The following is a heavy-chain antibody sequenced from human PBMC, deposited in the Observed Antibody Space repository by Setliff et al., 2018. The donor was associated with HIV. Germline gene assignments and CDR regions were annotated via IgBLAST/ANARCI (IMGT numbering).Heavy chain of an antibody. CDR1: GGSISSSSYY. V-gene: IGHV4-39*07. Sequence: SETLSLTCIVSGGSISSSSYYWGWIRQPPGKGLEWIGTVYYSGSTYYNPSIKSRVTISVDTSENQFSLKLSSVTAADTAVYYCARDGYSSSWYVISGSFDYWGQGILVTVSS. D-gene: IGHD6-13*01. CDR3: ARDGYSSSWYVISGSFDY. CDR2: VYYSGST. J-gene: IGHJ4*02.